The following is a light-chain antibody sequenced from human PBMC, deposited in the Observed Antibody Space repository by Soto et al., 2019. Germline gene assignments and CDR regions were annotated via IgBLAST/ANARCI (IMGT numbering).Light chain of an antibody. V-gene: IGKV1-5*01. CDR2: DAS. Sequence: GDRVTITCRASQSITTFLAWYQQKPGKAPQILIYDASKLEPGVPSRLSGGGSGTEFTLTISSLQSEDFAVYYCQHYNYWPPKTFGQGTKVDIK. CDR1: QSITTF. J-gene: IGKJ1*01. CDR3: QHYNYWPPKT.